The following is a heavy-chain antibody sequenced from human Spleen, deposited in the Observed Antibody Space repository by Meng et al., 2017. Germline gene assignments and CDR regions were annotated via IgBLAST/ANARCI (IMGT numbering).Heavy chain of an antibody. J-gene: IGHJ4*02. D-gene: IGHD2/OR15-2a*01. CDR1: GYTFTAYW. Sequence: QGHLVQSGSELKNPGASVQVSCKPSGYTFTAYWLHWVRLAPGQGLEWMGVINPSGGAASYAQKFQGRVTMTTDTSTSTVYMELSSLRSEDTAVYYCATTQPSRWVIVDYWGQGTLVTVSS. V-gene: IGHV1-46*01. CDR3: ATTQPSRWVIVDY. CDR2: INPSGGAA.